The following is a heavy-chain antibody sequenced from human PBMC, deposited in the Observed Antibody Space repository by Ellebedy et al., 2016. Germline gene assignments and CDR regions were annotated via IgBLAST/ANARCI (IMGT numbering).Heavy chain of an antibody. CDR3: ARDYNAYSNDV. Sequence: GGSLRLSCAASGFTVSRSSMTWVRQAPGKGLQWVSIIYTTGVTRYADAARGRVTISRDSSENTLYLQLNSLRAEDTGVYYCARDYNAYSNDVWGQGTLVTVSS. CDR2: IYTTGVT. D-gene: IGHD5-18*01. V-gene: IGHV3-53*01. J-gene: IGHJ4*02. CDR1: GFTVSRSS.